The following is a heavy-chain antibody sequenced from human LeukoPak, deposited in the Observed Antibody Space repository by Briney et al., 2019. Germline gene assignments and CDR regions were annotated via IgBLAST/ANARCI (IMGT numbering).Heavy chain of an antibody. Sequence: RTGGSLRLSCAASGFTFSSYLMSWVRQAPGKGLEWVANIKQDGSEKYYVDSVKGRFTISRDNAKNSLYLQMNSLRAEDTAVYYCARVLTMVRGVIIHNWFDPWGQGTLVTVSS. D-gene: IGHD3-10*01. CDR2: IKQDGSEK. CDR1: GFTFSSYL. V-gene: IGHV3-7*01. J-gene: IGHJ5*02. CDR3: ARVLTMVRGVIIHNWFDP.